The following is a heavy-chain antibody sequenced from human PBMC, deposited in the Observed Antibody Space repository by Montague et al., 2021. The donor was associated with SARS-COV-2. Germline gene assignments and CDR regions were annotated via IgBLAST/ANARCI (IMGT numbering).Heavy chain of an antibody. Sequence: TLSLTCTVSGGSISSGGYYWSWIRQHPGKGLEWIGYIYYSGSTYYNPSFKSRVTILVDASKNQFSLKLSSVTAADTAVYYCARAASAIVLMVYAIRAFDIWGQGTMVTVSS. V-gene: IGHV4-31*03. D-gene: IGHD2-8*01. CDR1: GGSISSGGYY. J-gene: IGHJ3*02. CDR2: IYYSGST. CDR3: ARAASAIVLMVYAIRAFDI.